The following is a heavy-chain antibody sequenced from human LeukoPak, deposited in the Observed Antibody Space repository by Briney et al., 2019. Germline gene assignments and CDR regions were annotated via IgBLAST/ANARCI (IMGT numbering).Heavy chain of an antibody. CDR3: ARDRYYGSGSYMP. Sequence: GGSLRLSCAASGFTVSSNHMTWVRQAPGKGLECVSVIYGGGNTHYADSVKGRFTISRDNAKNSLYLQMNSLRAEDTAVYYCARDRYYGSGSYMPWGQGTLVTVSS. J-gene: IGHJ5*02. D-gene: IGHD3-10*01. CDR2: IYGGGNT. V-gene: IGHV3-66*01. CDR1: GFTVSSNH.